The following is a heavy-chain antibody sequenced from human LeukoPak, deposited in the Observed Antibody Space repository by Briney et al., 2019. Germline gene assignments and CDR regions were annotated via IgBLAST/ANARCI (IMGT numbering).Heavy chain of an antibody. D-gene: IGHD2-15*01. Sequence: PSETLSLTCAVYGGSFSGYYWSWVRQAPGKGLEWVSVIYSGGSTYYADSVKGRFTISRDNSKNTLYLQMNSLRAEDTAVYYCASQKFNCSGGSCYWYYGMDVWGQGTTVTVSS. V-gene: IGHV3-53*01. J-gene: IGHJ6*02. CDR2: IYSGGST. CDR3: ASQKFNCSGGSCYWYYGMDV. CDR1: GGSFSGYY.